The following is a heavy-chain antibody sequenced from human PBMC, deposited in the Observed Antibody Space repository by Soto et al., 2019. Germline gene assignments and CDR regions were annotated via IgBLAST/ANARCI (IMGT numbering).Heavy chain of an antibody. Sequence: GGSLRLSCAASGFVFNMYWMHWVRQVPGEGPEWVTRINDDGTRTDYADSAKGRFTVSRDNAKDILYLQMNALRVDDTAVYYCIRGPRPSSVGTGAFWGQGTLVTVSS. J-gene: IGHJ4*02. CDR3: IRGPRPSSVGTGAF. V-gene: IGHV3-74*01. CDR1: GFVFNMYW. D-gene: IGHD3-10*01. CDR2: INDDGTRT.